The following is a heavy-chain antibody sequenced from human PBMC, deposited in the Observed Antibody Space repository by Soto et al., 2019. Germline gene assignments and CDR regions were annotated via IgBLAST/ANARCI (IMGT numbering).Heavy chain of an antibody. J-gene: IGHJ3*02. D-gene: IGHD3-22*01. V-gene: IGHV1-18*01. CDR1: GYTFTSYG. CDR2: ISAYNGNT. Sequence: ASVKVSYKASGYTFTSYGISWVRQAPGQGLEWMGWISAYNGNTNYAQKLQGRVTMTTDTSTSTAYMELRSLRSDDTAVYYCARDRKAMIVVAPDAFDIWGQGTMVTV. CDR3: ARDRKAMIVVAPDAFDI.